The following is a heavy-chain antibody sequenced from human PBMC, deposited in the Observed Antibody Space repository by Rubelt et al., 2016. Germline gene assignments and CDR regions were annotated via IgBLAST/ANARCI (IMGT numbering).Heavy chain of an antibody. D-gene: IGHD3-22*01. J-gene: IGHJ4*02. CDR3: ARGLDGSASETY. V-gene: IGHV3-23*01. CDR1: SNYA. Sequence: SNYALSWVRQAPGKGLEWVSVISGSGDSTYYADSVKGRFTIPRDNSKNTLYIEMNSLRAEDTAVYYCARGLDGSASETYWGQGTLVTVSS. CDR2: ISGSGDST.